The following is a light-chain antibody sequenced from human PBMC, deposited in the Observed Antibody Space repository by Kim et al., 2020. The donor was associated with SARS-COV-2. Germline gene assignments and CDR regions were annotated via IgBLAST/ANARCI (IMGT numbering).Light chain of an antibody. CDR1: QSISNQ. Sequence: PSASIGYRASIACRASQSISNQLHWYQQKPGKVPKHLVYAGLQSEVPARFSGSGSGTDVTLTISQLPPEDFASSSCQQSYSTPPTIGPGTNVDIK. V-gene: IGKV1-39*01. CDR2: AG. J-gene: IGKJ3*01. CDR3: QQSYSTPPT.